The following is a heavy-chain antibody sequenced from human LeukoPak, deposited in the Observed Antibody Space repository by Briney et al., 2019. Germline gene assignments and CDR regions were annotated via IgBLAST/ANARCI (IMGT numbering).Heavy chain of an antibody. CDR3: ARDLSYYGSGSLDY. CDR2: IKQDGSEK. CDR1: GFTFSSYW. J-gene: IGHJ4*02. D-gene: IGHD3-10*01. Sequence: GGSLRLSCAASGFTFSSYWMSRVRQAPGKGLEWVANIKQDGSEKYYVDSVKGRFTISRDNAKNSLYLQMNSLRAEDTAVYYCARDLSYYGSGSLDYWGQGTLVTVSS. V-gene: IGHV3-7*01.